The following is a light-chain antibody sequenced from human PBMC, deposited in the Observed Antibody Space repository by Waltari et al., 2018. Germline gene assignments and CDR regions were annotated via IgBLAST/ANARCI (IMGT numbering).Light chain of an antibody. CDR3: QQYNYYRT. V-gene: IGKV1-5*03. CDR1: QTISPW. J-gene: IGKJ1*01. Sequence: DIQMTQSPSTLSASVGDRVTITCRASQTISPWLAWYQQKPGKAPKLLIYKASILQSGVPSRFIGSGSGTEFTLTISSLQPDDFATYYCQQYNYYRTFGQGTKVEMK. CDR2: KAS.